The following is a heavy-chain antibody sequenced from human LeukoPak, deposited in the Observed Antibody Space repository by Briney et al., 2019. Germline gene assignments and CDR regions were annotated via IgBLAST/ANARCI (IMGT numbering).Heavy chain of an antibody. CDR1: GYTFTKFS. J-gene: IGHJ4*02. CDR2: INPSGGST. Sequence: ASVKVSCKASGYTFTKFSINWVRQAPGQGLEWMGIINPSGGSTRYAQKFQGRVTMTRDTSTNTVYMELNSLTAEDTAVFYCARDYKYYYGSRSDYPFDYWGQGTLVTVSS. CDR3: ARDYKYYYGSRSDYPFDY. D-gene: IGHD3-10*01. V-gene: IGHV1-46*01.